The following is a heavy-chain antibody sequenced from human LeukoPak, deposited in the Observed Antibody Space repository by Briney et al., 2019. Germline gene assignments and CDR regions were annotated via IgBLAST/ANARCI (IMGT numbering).Heavy chain of an antibody. CDR1: GFTFSSYA. CDR3: AGGDFDY. Sequence: PGGSLRLSCTASGFTFSSYAMHWVRQAPGKGLEWVAIVSYDGGEKYYADSVKGRFSISRENSKITLYLQMNSLRPEDTAVYYCAGGDFDYWGQGTLVTVSS. J-gene: IGHJ4*02. CDR2: VSYDGGEK. V-gene: IGHV3-30*04. D-gene: IGHD3-16*01.